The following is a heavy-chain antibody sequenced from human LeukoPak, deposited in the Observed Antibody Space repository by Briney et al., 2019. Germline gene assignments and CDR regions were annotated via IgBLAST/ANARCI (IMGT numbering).Heavy chain of an antibody. J-gene: IGHJ4*02. CDR1: GFTFRSYT. D-gene: IGHD2-2*01. CDR2: ISNSSSSI. V-gene: IGHV3-21*01. Sequence: NPGGSLRLSCAASGFTFRSYTMNWVRQAPGKGLEWVSSISNSSSSIYYADSVKGRFTISRDNAKKSLYLQMNSLRAEDTAMYYCARGFRTSTSCYGSYWGQGTLVTVSS. CDR3: ARGFRTSTSCYGSY.